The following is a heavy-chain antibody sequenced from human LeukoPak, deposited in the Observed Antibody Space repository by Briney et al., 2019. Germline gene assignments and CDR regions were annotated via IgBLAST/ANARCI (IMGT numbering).Heavy chain of an antibody. Sequence: GGSLRLSCAASGFSFTSYDMHWVRQPTGKGLECLSAIGSAGDTYYPDPVKGRFTISRESAKNSLYLQMNSLRVGDTAVYYCARSQSGGGFGAFDIWGPGTMVTVSS. CDR1: GFSFTSYD. CDR2: IGSAGDT. D-gene: IGHD3-10*01. J-gene: IGHJ3*02. V-gene: IGHV3-13*04. CDR3: ARSQSGGGFGAFDI.